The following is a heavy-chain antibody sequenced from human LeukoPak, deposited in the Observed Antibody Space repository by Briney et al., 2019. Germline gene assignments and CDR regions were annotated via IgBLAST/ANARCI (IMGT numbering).Heavy chain of an antibody. CDR2: ISAYNGNT. V-gene: IGHV1-18*01. J-gene: IGHJ5*02. Sequence: ASVKVSCKASGYTFTRYGISWVRQAPGQGLEWLGWISAYNGNTNYEQKFQGRVTMTTDTSTSTAYMELRSLRSDDTAVYYCARDKVIASAGTPSGFDPWGQRTLVTVSS. CDR3: ARDKVIASAGTPSGFDP. D-gene: IGHD6-13*01. CDR1: GYTFTRYG.